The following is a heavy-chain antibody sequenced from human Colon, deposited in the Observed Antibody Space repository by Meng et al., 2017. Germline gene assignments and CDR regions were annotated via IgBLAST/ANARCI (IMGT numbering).Heavy chain of an antibody. CDR3: ARHGGYYQDF. Sequence: QVQLQESGPGLVKPSETRSPAVSVSGASVSVNSYWSWVRQPPGRGLEWIGQIDHRGSAYYRPSLNSRVTMSLDKSRNQFSLRLTSVTAADTAVYYCARHGGYYQDFWGQGTLVTVSS. CDR2: IDHRGSA. CDR1: GASVSVNSY. V-gene: IGHV4-4*02. D-gene: IGHD4-23*01. J-gene: IGHJ4*02.